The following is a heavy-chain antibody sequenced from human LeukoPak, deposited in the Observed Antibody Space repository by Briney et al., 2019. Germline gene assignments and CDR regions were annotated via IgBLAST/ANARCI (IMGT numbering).Heavy chain of an antibody. V-gene: IGHV4-38-2*02. Sequence: PSETLSLTCTVSGYSISTIYYWGWIRQPPGQGLEWIGTIDHIGNTFYNPSLTSRVSISVDTSKNHFSLNLTSVTATDTALYYCARAFWRLGAHDAFDIWGQGTMVTLSS. D-gene: IGHD3-3*01. CDR1: GYSISTIYY. CDR2: IDHIGNT. CDR3: ARAFWRLGAHDAFDI. J-gene: IGHJ3*02.